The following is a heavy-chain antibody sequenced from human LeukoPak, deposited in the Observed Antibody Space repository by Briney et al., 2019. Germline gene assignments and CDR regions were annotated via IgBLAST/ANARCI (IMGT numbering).Heavy chain of an antibody. J-gene: IGHJ4*02. V-gene: IGHV3-64*01. D-gene: IGHD6-6*01. CDR2: ISSNGGST. Sequence: GGSLRLSCAASGFTFSSYAMHWVRQAPGKGLEYVSAISSNGGSTYYANSVKGRFTISRDNSKNTLYLQMNSLRAEDTAVYYCAKDLSSSLDYWGQGTLVTVSS. CDR3: AKDLSSSLDY. CDR1: GFTFSSYA.